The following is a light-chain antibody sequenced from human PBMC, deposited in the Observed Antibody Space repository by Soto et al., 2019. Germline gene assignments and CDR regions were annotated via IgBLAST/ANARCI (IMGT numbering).Light chain of an antibody. CDR1: SSDVGAYNY. J-gene: IGLJ1*01. Sequence: QSVLTQPASVSGSPGQSITISCTGTSSDVGAYNYVSWYQQHPGEAPKLIIYGVTNRPSGVSYRFSGSKSDYTASLTISGHQAEDEADYYCSSYSSSNTHVFGTGTKVTVL. CDR2: GVT. V-gene: IGLV2-14*01. CDR3: SSYSSSNTHV.